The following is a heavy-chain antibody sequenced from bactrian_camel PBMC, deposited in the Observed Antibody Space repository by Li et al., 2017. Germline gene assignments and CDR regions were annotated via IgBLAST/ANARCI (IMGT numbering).Heavy chain of an antibody. J-gene: IGHJ4*01. V-gene: IGHV3S55*01. CDR2: IDTDGST. CDR1: GATSESYC. CDR3: AARRCPTGGSWYFATPGAIKDYEYNI. D-gene: IGHD6*01. Sequence: VQLVESGGGSVQAGGSLRLSCVASGATSESYCIGWFRQAPGKEREGVAHIDTDGSTAYADSVAGRFLVSRDNAKNTLYLQLNDLKPEDTAMYYCAARRCPTGGSWYFATPGAIKDYEYNIWGQGTQVTVS.